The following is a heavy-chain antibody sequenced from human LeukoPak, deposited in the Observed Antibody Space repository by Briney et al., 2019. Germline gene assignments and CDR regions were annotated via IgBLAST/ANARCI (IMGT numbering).Heavy chain of an antibody. CDR1: GFTFSSHR. CDR3: ARRLDFDY. V-gene: IGHV3-74*01. Sequence: GGSLRLSCAASGFTFSSHRMHWVRQAPGKGLVWVSHINGDGSSTNYADSVKGRFTISRNNVKNMLYLQMNTLRAEDTAVYYCARRLDFDYWGQGTLVTVSP. J-gene: IGHJ4*02. CDR2: INGDGSST. D-gene: IGHD2-21*01.